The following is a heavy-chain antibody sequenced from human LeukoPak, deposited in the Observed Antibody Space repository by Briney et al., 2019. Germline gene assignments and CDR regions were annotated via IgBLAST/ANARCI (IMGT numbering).Heavy chain of an antibody. CDR3: ARHAHGSGYFDY. V-gene: IGHV4-61*02. CDR1: GGSISSGSYY. CDR2: IYTSGST. J-gene: IGHJ4*02. Sequence: SETLSLTCTVSGGSISSGSYYWSWIRQPAGKGLEWIGRIYTSGSTNYNPSLKSRVTISVDTSKNQFSLRLSSVTAADTAVYYCARHAHGSGYFDYWGPGTLVTVSS. D-gene: IGHD2-15*01.